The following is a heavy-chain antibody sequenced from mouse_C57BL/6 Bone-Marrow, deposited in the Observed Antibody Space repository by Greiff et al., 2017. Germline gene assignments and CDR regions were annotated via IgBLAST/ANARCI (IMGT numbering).Heavy chain of an antibody. CDR1: GYTFTSYG. J-gene: IGHJ4*01. Sequence: QVQLQQSGAELARPGASVKLSCKASGYTFTSYGISWVKQRPGQGLEWIGEIDPSDSYTNYNQKFKGKSTLTVDKSSSTAYMQLSSLTSEDSAVYYCARESGSPYAMDYWGQGTSVTVSS. CDR2: IDPSDSYT. V-gene: IGHV1-69*01. D-gene: IGHD1-1*01. CDR3: ARESGSPYAMDY.